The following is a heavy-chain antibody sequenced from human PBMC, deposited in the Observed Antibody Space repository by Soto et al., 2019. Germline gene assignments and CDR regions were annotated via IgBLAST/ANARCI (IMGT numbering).Heavy chain of an antibody. CDR2: IYYSGST. CDR1: GGSISNYY. V-gene: IGHV4-59*01. D-gene: IGHD2-2*01. J-gene: IGHJ4*02. CDR3: ARAVLPATAPVHY. Sequence: QVQLKESGPRLVKPSETLSLTCIVSGGSISNYYWCWIRQPPGKGLEWIGYIYYSGSTNYNPSLRSRITITVDTSKNQFSLKLSSVTAADTAVYYCARAVLPATAPVHYWGQGTLVTVSS.